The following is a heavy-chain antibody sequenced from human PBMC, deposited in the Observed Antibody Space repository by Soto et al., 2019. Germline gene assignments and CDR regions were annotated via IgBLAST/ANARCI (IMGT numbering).Heavy chain of an antibody. V-gene: IGHV4-59*01. D-gene: IGHD3-22*01. CDR2: IYYSGST. CDR1: GGSISSYY. CDR3: ARDPVPNDSSGYYYVTAFDI. J-gene: IGHJ3*02. Sequence: QVQLQESGPGLVKPSETLSLTCTVSGGSISSYYWSWIRQPPGKGLEWIGYIYYSGSTNYNPSLKSRVTILVDTSKNHFSLKLSSVTGADTAVYYCARDPVPNDSSGYYYVTAFDIWGQGTMVTVSS.